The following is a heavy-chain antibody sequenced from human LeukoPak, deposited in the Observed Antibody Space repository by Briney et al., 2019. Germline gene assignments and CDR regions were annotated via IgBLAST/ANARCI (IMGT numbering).Heavy chain of an antibody. CDR1: GFTFSSYW. CDR3: ALNPDYYGSGSFDY. Sequence: GGSLRLSCVASGFTFSSYWMSWVRQAPGKGLEWVADIKEDGSEKYYVDPVKGRFTISRDNAKNPLYLQMNSLRAEDTAVYYCALNPDYYGSGSFDYWGQGTLVTVSS. CDR2: IKEDGSEK. J-gene: IGHJ4*02. V-gene: IGHV3-7*01. D-gene: IGHD3-10*01.